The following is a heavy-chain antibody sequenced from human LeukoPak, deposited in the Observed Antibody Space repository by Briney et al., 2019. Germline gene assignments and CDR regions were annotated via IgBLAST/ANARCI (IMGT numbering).Heavy chain of an antibody. CDR1: GGSFSGYY. CDR3: ARSRDYDFWSGPYNWFDP. CDR2: INHSGST. Sequence: SETLSLTCAVYGGSFSGYYWSWIRQPPGKGLEWIGEINHSGSTNYNPSLKSRVTISVDTSKNQFSLKLSSVTAADTAVYYCARSRDYDFWSGPYNWFDPWGQGTLVTVSS. J-gene: IGHJ5*02. D-gene: IGHD3-3*01. V-gene: IGHV4-34*01.